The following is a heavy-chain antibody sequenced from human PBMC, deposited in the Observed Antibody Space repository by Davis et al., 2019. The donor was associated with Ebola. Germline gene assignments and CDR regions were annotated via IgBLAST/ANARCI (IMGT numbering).Heavy chain of an antibody. CDR3: AKSMASGSSPVWVVSMDV. CDR2: IWYDGSNK. V-gene: IGHV3-33*06. D-gene: IGHD3-10*01. Sequence: GESLKISCAASGFTFSSYGMHWVRQAPGKGLEWVAVIWYDGSNKYYADSVKGRFTISRDNSKNTLYLQMNSLRAEDTAVYNCAKSMASGSSPVWVVSMDVWGKGTTVTVSS. J-gene: IGHJ6*04. CDR1: GFTFSSYG.